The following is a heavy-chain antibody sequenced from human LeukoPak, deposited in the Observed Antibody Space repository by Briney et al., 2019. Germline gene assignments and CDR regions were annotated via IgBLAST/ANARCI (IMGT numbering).Heavy chain of an antibody. Sequence: SETLSLTCAVYGESMIGHYWTWIRQPPGKRLEWIGEIHHSGGTNSNPSLKNRVTMSIDMSKNQFSLKLNSVTAADTAVYYCARATPSGSGRAYDHWAQGNLVPVSS. J-gene: IGHJ4*02. CDR2: IHHSGGT. V-gene: IGHV4-34*01. D-gene: IGHD3-10*01. CDR1: GESMIGHY. CDR3: ARATPSGSGRAYDH.